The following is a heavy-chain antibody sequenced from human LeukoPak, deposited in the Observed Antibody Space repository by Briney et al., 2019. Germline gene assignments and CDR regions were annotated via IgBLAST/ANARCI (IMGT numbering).Heavy chain of an antibody. J-gene: IGHJ4*02. CDR1: GGSISNYF. CDR3: ARLNPTFTGYSSSWPDY. CDR2: IYSSGRT. D-gene: IGHD6-13*01. V-gene: IGHV4-4*07. Sequence: SETLSLTCTVSGGSISNYFWTWIRQPAGKGLEWIGRIYSSGRTNYNPSLKSRVTMSVDTSKNQFSLKLSSVTAADTAVYYCARLNPTFTGYSSSWPDYWGQGTLVTVSS.